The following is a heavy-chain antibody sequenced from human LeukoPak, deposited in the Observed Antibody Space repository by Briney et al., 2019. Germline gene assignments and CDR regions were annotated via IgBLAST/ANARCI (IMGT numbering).Heavy chain of an antibody. D-gene: IGHD4-17*01. CDR2: IYSGGST. CDR1: GFTLSAYS. Sequence: PGGSLRLSCAAAGFTLSAYSMSWVRQAPGKGLEWVSAIYSGGSTYYADSVKGRFTISRDNSKNTLYLQMNSLRAEDTAVYYCARVSNDYGDYVLDYWGQGTLVTVSS. J-gene: IGHJ4*02. CDR3: ARVSNDYGDYVLDY. V-gene: IGHV3-53*01.